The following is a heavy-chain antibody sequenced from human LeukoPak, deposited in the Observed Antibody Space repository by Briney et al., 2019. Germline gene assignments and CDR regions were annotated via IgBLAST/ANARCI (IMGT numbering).Heavy chain of an antibody. V-gene: IGHV3-21*01. Sequence: PGGPLRLSCAASGFTFSNDPMNWVRQAPGKGLEWVSSISSSSSYIYYADSVKGRFTISRDNAKNSLYLQMNSLRAEDTAVYYCARAQRDYFDYWGQGTLVTVSS. CDR2: ISSSSSYI. CDR3: ARAQRDYFDY. CDR1: GFTFSNDP. J-gene: IGHJ4*02.